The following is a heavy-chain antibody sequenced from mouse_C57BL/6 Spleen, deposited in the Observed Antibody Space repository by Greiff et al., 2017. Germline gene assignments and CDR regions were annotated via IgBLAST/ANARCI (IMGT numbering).Heavy chain of an antibody. CDR2: IWSGGST. CDR3: ARQEYSNYVGAMDY. Sequence: VQLQQSGPGLVQPSQSLSITCTVSGFSLTSYGVHWVRQSPGKGLEWLGVIWSGGSTDYNAAFISRLSIRKDNSKSQVFFKMNSLQADDTAIYYCARQEYSNYVGAMDYWGQGTSVTVSS. D-gene: IGHD2-5*01. J-gene: IGHJ4*01. CDR1: GFSLTSYG. V-gene: IGHV2-2*01.